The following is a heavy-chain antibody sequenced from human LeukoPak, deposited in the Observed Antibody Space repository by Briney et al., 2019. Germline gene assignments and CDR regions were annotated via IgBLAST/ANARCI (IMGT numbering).Heavy chain of an antibody. CDR3: ARGNIIVVPAAILYYFDY. Sequence: SETLSLTCAVYGGSFSGYYRSWIRQPPGKGLEXXXXXXXXGSTNYNPSLKSRVTISVDTSKNQFSLKLSSVTAADTAVYYCARGNIIVVPAAILYYFDYWGQGTLVTVSS. CDR1: GGSFSGYY. D-gene: IGHD2-2*01. CDR2: XXXXGST. V-gene: IGHV4-34*01. J-gene: IGHJ4*02.